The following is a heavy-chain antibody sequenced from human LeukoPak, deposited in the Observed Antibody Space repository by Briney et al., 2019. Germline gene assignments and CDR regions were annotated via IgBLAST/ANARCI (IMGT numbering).Heavy chain of an antibody. D-gene: IGHD1-26*01. CDR2: ISSSSSYI. CDR1: GFTFSSYS. Sequence: GGSLRLSCAASGFTFSSYSMNWVRQAPGKGLEWVSSISSSSSYIYYADSVKGRFTISRDNAKDSLYLQMNSLRAEDTAVYYCARGIVGATYGYWGQGTLVTVSS. J-gene: IGHJ4*02. CDR3: ARGIVGATYGY. V-gene: IGHV3-21*01.